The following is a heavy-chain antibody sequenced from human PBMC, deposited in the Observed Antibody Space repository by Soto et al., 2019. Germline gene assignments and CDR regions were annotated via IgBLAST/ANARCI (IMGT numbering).Heavy chain of an antibody. CDR1: GFTFSNYW. CDR3: ARDNYYDRSGQD. CDR2: IKEDGGEK. Sequence: CADSGFTFSNYWMSWVRQAPGKGLEWVAKIKEDGGEKFYVDSVRGRFTISRDNAKNSVYLQMNSLRAEDTAVYYCARDNYYDRSGQDWGQGALGSVSS. J-gene: IGHJ4*02. D-gene: IGHD3-22*01. V-gene: IGHV3-7*01.